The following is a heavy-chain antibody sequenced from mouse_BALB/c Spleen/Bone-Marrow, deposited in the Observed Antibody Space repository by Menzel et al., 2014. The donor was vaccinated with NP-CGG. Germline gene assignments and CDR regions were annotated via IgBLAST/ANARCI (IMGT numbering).Heavy chain of an antibody. J-gene: IGHJ2*01. CDR2: IHYSGYT. D-gene: IGHD1-1*01. CDR1: GFSITSGYG. CDR3: TRETAVVANFDY. Sequence: EVKLVESGPNLVKPSQSLSLTCTVTGFSITSGYGWHWIRQFPENKLEWMGYIHYSGYTDYNPSLKSRISITRDTSKNQFFLQLNSVTTEDTATYYCTRETAVVANFDYWGQGTTLTVSS. V-gene: IGHV3-1*02.